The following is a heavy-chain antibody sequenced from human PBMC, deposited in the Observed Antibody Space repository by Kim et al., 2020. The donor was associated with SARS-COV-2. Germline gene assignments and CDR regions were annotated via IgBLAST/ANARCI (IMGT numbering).Heavy chain of an antibody. Sequence: SPSLKSRVTISVNAAKHQFALKLSSVTAADTAVYYCARRNGYDSSIFDYWGQGTLVTVSS. CDR3: ARRNGYDSSIFDY. V-gene: IGHV4-59*08. J-gene: IGHJ4*02. D-gene: IGHD3-22*01.